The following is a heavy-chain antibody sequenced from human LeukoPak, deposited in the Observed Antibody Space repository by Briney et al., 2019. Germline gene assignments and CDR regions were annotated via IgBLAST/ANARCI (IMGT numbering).Heavy chain of an antibody. Sequence: SETLSLTCTVSGGSISNYYWSWTRQPPGKGLEWIGYIYYSGTTNYNPSLKSRVTISVDTSKNQFSLKLSSVTAADTAVYYCARLTATRDYFDYWGQGTLVTVSS. D-gene: IGHD2-21*02. J-gene: IGHJ4*02. V-gene: IGHV4-59*08. CDR2: IYYSGTT. CDR3: ARLTATRDYFDY. CDR1: GGSISNYY.